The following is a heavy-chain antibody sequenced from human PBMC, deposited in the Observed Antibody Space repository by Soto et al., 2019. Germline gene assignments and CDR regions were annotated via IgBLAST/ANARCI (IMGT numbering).Heavy chain of an antibody. D-gene: IGHD3-10*01. Sequence: GGSLRLSCAASGFTFRSYAIHWVRQAPGKGLEWVAVISRDGANKYYVDSVKGRFTISRDNSKDTVYLQMNSLRDEDSAMFYCARSRSGAVADSFDFWGQGTLVTVSS. CDR2: ISRDGANK. CDR1: GFTFRSYA. CDR3: ARSRSGAVADSFDF. J-gene: IGHJ4*02. V-gene: IGHV3-30*04.